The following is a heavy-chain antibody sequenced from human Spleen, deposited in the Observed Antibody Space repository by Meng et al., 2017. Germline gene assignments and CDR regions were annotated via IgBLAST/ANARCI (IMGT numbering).Heavy chain of an antibody. J-gene: IGHJ4*02. CDR1: GFTFSDYY. V-gene: IGHV3-11*01. CDR2: ISGSGRTI. CDR3: AKEFNGYDSVEY. D-gene: IGHD5-12*01. Sequence: GESLKISCAASGFTFSDYYISWIRLAPGKGLEWVSYISGSGRTIYYADSVEGRFTISRDNAKNSVYLQMNSLRVEDTAVYYCAKEFNGYDSVEYWGQGTLVTVSS.